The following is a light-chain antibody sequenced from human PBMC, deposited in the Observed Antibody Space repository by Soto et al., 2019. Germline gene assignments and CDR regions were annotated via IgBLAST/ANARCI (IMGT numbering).Light chain of an antibody. CDR2: YTS. CDR1: QSVRNN. CDR3: KQYNNWPPIT. V-gene: IGKV3-15*01. Sequence: EILMTQSPATLSVSPGERATLSCRASQSVRNNLAWYQQKPGQAPRLLIYYTSTRATGIPARFSGSESGPEFTLTISSLQSEDFALCYCKQYNNWPPITFGQWTRLEI. J-gene: IGKJ5*01.